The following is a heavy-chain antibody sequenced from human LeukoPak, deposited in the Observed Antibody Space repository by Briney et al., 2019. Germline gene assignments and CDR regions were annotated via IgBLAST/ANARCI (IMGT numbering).Heavy chain of an antibody. J-gene: IGHJ6*02. V-gene: IGHV3-30-3*01. D-gene: IGHD4-23*01. CDR1: GFTFSSYA. Sequence: PGRSLRLSCAASGFTFSSYAMHWVRQAPGKGLEWVAVISHDGSNKYYADSVKGRFTISRDNSKNTLYLQMNSLRAEGTAVYYCAREEMTTVVTPDVYYYGMDVWGQGTTVTVSS. CDR2: ISHDGSNK. CDR3: AREEMTTVVTPDVYYYGMDV.